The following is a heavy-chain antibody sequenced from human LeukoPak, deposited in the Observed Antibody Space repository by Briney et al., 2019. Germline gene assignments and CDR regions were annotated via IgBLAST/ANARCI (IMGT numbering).Heavy chain of an antibody. CDR2: ISSSGSTI. CDR3: AELGITMIGGV. D-gene: IGHD3-10*02. CDR1: GFTFSSYR. J-gene: IGHJ6*04. Sequence: GGSLRLSCAASGFTFSSYRMNWVRQAPGKGLEWVSYISSSGSTIYYADSVKGRFTISRDNAKNSLYLQMNSLRAEDTAVYYCAELGITMIGGVWGKGTTVTISS. V-gene: IGHV3-48*04.